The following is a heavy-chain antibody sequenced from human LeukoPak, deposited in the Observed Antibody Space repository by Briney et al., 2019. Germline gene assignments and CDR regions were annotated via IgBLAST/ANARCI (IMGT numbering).Heavy chain of an antibody. CDR3: ARDPTQVLATIPPNFDY. V-gene: IGHV1-2*02. D-gene: IGHD5-24*01. CDR2: INPNSGGT. Sequence: GASVKVSCKASGYTFTGYYMHWVRQAPGQGLEWMGWINPNSGGTNYAQKFQGRVTMTRDTSISTAYMELSRLRSDDTAVYYCARDPTQVLATIPPNFDYWGQGTLVTVSS. J-gene: IGHJ4*02. CDR1: GYTFTGYY.